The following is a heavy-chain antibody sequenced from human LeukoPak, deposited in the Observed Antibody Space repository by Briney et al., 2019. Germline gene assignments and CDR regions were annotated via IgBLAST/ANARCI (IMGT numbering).Heavy chain of an antibody. J-gene: IGHJ4*02. V-gene: IGHV1-46*01. D-gene: IGHD2-2*01. CDR2: ISPSGGST. CDR1: GYTFTSNY. Sequence: ASVKVSCKAFGYTFTSNYMHWVRQAPGQGPEWMGVISPSGGSTTYAQKFQGRVTLTRDMSTSTDYLELSSLRSEDTAVYYCVRGLRDFPAFDSWGQGTLVTVSS. CDR3: VRGLRDFPAFDS.